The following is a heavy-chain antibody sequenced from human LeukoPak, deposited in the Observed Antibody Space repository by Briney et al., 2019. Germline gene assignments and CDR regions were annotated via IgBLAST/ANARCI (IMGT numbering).Heavy chain of an antibody. J-gene: IGHJ4*02. D-gene: IGHD6-13*01. CDR2: IYTSGRT. CDR1: GGSISSYY. Sequence: PSETLSLTCTVSGGSISSYYWSWIRQPAGKGLEWIGRIYTSGRTNYNPSLKSRVTMLVDTSKNQFSLKLSSVTAADTAVYYCARWGFYSSSLDSWGQGTLVTVSS. CDR3: ARWGFYSSSLDS. V-gene: IGHV4-4*07.